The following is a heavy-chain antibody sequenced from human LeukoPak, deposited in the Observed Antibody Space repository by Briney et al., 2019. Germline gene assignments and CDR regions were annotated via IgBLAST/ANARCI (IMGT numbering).Heavy chain of an antibody. CDR2: ISAYNGYK. Sequence: ASVKVSCKASGYTLTSFSISWVRQAPGHGLEWMGWISAYNGYKDYAQKLQGRVAMTTETSTNTAYMELRSLRSDDTAVYYCVRGDCSGVSCYLPEYFRHWGQGTLVTVSS. J-gene: IGHJ1*01. V-gene: IGHV1-18*01. CDR1: GYTLTSFS. D-gene: IGHD2-15*01. CDR3: VRGDCSGVSCYLPEYFRH.